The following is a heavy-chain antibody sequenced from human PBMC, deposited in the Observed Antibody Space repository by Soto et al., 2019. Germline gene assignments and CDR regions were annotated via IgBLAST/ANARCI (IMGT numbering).Heavy chain of an antibody. D-gene: IGHD2-21*02. Sequence: SETLSLTCTVSGDSIGGVGYWSWIRQFPGRGLEWIGCISSSGSTYYNPALNNRISLSLDTSQNQFSLELLSVTAADTAIYYCARSGVTGIVIPSHWFDPWGQGTLVPVSS. J-gene: IGHJ5*02. CDR1: GDSIGGVGY. V-gene: IGHV4-31*03. CDR3: ARSGVTGIVIPSHWFDP. CDR2: ISSSGST.